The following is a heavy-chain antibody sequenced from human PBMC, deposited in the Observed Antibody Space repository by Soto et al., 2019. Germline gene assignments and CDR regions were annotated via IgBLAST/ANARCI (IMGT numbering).Heavy chain of an antibody. Sequence: GGSLRLSCAASGFSFSDHAMHWVRRAPGKGLEWVALVAHDGITKYYAGSVKGRFTVSSDKSTNALFLQMDRLDTEDTGVYYCARDDRITGIVDDIDLWGRGNLVTVSS. CDR2: VAHDGITK. V-gene: IGHV3-30-3*01. CDR3: ARDDRITGIVDDIDL. CDR1: GFSFSDHA. J-gene: IGHJ1*01. D-gene: IGHD1-20*01.